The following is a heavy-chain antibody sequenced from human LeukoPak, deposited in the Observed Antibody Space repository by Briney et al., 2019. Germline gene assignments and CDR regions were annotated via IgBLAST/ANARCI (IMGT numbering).Heavy chain of an antibody. V-gene: IGHV3-69-1*02. J-gene: IGHJ4*02. CDR2: ITRRSSNL. CDR3: ARNFDS. CDR1: GLTFTYSD. Sequence: GGSLRLSCVASGLTFTYSDFNWIRQAPGKGLEWLSTITRRSSNLYYTDSVKGRFTTSRDDAKDSVYLQMENLRVEDTAIYYCARNFDSWGQGTLVTVSS.